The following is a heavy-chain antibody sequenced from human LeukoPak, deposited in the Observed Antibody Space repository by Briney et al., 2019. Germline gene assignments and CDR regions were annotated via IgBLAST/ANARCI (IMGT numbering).Heavy chain of an antibody. V-gene: IGHV4-39*07. CDR3: ARMGELHFDY. J-gene: IGHJ4*02. CDR1: GDSISSSGYY. Sequence: SETLSLTCTVSGDSISSSGYYWGWLRQPPGKGLEWIGSIYYSGSTYYNPSLKSRVTMSGDTSKNQFSLKLYSVTAADTAVYYCARMGELHFDYWGQGTLVTVSS. D-gene: IGHD3-16*01. CDR2: IYYSGST.